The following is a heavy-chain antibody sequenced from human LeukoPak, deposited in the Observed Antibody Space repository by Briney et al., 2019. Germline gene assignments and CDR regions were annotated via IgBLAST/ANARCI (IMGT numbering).Heavy chain of an antibody. CDR3: ARDRIYDYGSGTYYYYMDV. V-gene: IGHV3-48*04. CDR2: ISSSGSTI. D-gene: IGHD3-10*01. CDR1: GFTFSSYS. Sequence: GGSLRLSCAASGFTFSSYSMNWVRQAPGKGLEWVSYISSSGSTIYYADSVKGRFTISRDNAENSLYLQMNSLRAEDTAVYYCARDRIYDYGSGTYYYYMDVWGKGTTVTISS. J-gene: IGHJ6*03.